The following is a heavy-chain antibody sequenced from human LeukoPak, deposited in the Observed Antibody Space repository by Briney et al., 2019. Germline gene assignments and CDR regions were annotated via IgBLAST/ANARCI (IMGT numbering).Heavy chain of an antibody. CDR2: SSSRTSYL. V-gene: IGHV3-21*01. CDR3: AREGGITMVRGVSGYFVY. D-gene: IGHD3-10*01. CDR1: GFTFSSYS. J-gene: IGHJ4*02. Sequence: PGGSLRLSCAASGFTFSSYSMNWVRQAPGRGLEGVSYSSSRTSYLYYADSVKGRFTIYRDNAKNSLYLQMNSLRAEDTAVYYCAREGGITMVRGVSGYFVYWGRGTLVTVSS.